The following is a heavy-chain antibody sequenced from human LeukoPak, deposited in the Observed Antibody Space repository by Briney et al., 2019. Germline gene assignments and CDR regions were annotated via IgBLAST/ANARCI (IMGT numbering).Heavy chain of an antibody. CDR2: INWNGGST. V-gene: IGHV3-20*04. D-gene: IGHD3-22*01. CDR1: GFTFDDYG. CDR3: ARGPTRYYYDSNGYYYSEYFQH. J-gene: IGHJ1*01. Sequence: GGSLRLSCAASGFTFDDYGMSWVRQAPGKGLEWVSGINWNGGSTGYADSVKGRFTISRDNAKNSLYLQMNSLRAEDTALYYCARGPTRYYYDSNGYYYSEYFQHWGQGTLVTVSS.